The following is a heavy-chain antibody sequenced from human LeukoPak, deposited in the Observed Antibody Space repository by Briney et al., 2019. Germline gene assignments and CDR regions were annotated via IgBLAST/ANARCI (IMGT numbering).Heavy chain of an antibody. J-gene: IGHJ4*02. CDR1: GFTFNSYE. V-gene: IGHV3-48*03. D-gene: IGHD5-18*01. Sequence: GGSLRLSCAASGFTFNSYEMNWVRQAPGKGLEWVSHISSSGSNIYYADSVKGRFTISRDNAKNSLYLQMSSLRVEDTAVYYCAKTRYGMGNYPYFDNWGQGTLVTVSS. CDR2: ISSSGSNI. CDR3: AKTRYGMGNYPYFDN.